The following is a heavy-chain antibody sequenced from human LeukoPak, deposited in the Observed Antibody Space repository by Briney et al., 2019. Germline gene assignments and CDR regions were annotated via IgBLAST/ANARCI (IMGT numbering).Heavy chain of an antibody. CDR1: GGSISSGGYY. CDR2: IYYSRST. D-gene: IGHD2-15*01. Sequence: SETLSLTCTVSGGSISSGGYYWSWIRQHPGKGLEWIGYIYYSRSTYYNPSLKSRATISVDTSKNQFSLKLSSVTAADTAVYYCAREGYCSGGSCDDWGQGTLVTVSS. J-gene: IGHJ4*02. CDR3: AREGYCSGGSCDD. V-gene: IGHV4-31*03.